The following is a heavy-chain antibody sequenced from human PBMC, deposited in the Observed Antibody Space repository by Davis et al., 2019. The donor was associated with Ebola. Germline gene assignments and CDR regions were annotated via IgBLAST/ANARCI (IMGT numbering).Heavy chain of an antibody. D-gene: IGHD3-22*01. CDR1: GGSISSYY. Sequence: SETLSLTCTVPGGSISSYYWSWIRQPPGKGLEWIGYIYYSGSTNYNPSLKSRVTISIDTSKNQFSLKLSSVTAADTAVYYCARGQYHYDRTGYHPDDYFDYWGQETLVTVSS. J-gene: IGHJ4*02. V-gene: IGHV4-59*01. CDR2: IYYSGST. CDR3: ARGQYHYDRTGYHPDDYFDY.